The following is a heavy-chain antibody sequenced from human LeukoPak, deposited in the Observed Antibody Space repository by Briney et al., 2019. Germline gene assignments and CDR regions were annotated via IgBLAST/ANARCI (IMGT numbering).Heavy chain of an antibody. J-gene: IGHJ2*01. Sequence: KTSETLSLTCTVSGGAISSNYWSWIRQPPGKGLECIGYIYDSGSTNYNPSLKSRITISVDTSKNQFSLKLSSETAADTAMYYCARTAMVPAAMHNWCFDLWGRGTLVTVSS. V-gene: IGHV4-59*01. D-gene: IGHD2-2*01. CDR3: ARTAMVPAAMHNWCFDL. CDR1: GGAISSNY. CDR2: IYDSGST.